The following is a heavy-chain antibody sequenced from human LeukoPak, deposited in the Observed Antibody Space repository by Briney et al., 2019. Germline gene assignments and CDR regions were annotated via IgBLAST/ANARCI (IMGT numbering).Heavy chain of an antibody. Sequence: SETLSLTCTVSGGSISSSSYYWGWIRQPPGKGLEWIGSIYYSGSTYYNPSLKSRVTISVDTSKNQFSLKLSSVTAADTAVYYCARKGLKAPSWYGDWFDPWGQGTLVTVSS. CDR1: GGSISSSSYY. CDR3: ARKGLKAPSWYGDWFDP. J-gene: IGHJ5*02. D-gene: IGHD6-13*01. V-gene: IGHV4-39*01. CDR2: IYYSGST.